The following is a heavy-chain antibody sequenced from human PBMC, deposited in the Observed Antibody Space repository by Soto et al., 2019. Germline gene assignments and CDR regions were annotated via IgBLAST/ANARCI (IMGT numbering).Heavy chain of an antibody. Sequence: EVQLVESGGGLVQPGGSLRLSCAASGFTFDDYAIQWVRQIPGKGLEWASGISWNGDATGYADSVKGRLTISRDNAKNSLYLQMDSLKTEDTAMYYRATLPLYGSGFDCWGQGTLVTVSS. CDR3: ATLPLYGSGFDC. V-gene: IGHV3-9*01. CDR1: GFTFDDYA. J-gene: IGHJ4*02. D-gene: IGHD3-10*01. CDR2: ISWNGDAT.